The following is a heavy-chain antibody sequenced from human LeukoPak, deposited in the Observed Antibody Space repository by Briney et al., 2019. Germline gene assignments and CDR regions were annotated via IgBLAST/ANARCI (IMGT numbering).Heavy chain of an antibody. CDR2: IYHSGST. Sequence: SETLSLTCTVSGGSISSGGYYWSWIRQPPGKGLEWIGYIYHSGSTYYNPSLKSRVTISVDRSKNQFSLKLSSVTAADTAVYYCARDPGGTGDFWSGDYWGQGTLVTVSS. D-gene: IGHD3-3*01. V-gene: IGHV4-30-2*01. CDR1: GGSISSGGYY. J-gene: IGHJ4*02. CDR3: ARDPGGTGDFWSGDY.